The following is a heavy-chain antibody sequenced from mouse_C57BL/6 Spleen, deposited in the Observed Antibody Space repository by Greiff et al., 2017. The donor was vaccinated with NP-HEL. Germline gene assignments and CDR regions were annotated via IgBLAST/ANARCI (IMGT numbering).Heavy chain of an antibody. CDR2: IYPGDGDT. D-gene: IGHD1-1*02. CDR3: ARGGPMPIYYYAMDY. V-gene: IGHV1-82*01. Sequence: QVQLQQSGPELVKPGASVKLSCKASGYAFSSSWMNWVKQRPGKGLEWIGRIYPGDGDTNYNGKFKGKATLTADKSSSTAYMQLSSLTSEDSAVYFCARGGPMPIYYYAMDYWGQGTSVTVAS. CDR1: GYAFSSSW. J-gene: IGHJ4*01.